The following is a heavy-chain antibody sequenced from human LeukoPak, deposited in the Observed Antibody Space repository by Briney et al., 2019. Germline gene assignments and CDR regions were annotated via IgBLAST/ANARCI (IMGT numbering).Heavy chain of an antibody. V-gene: IGHV4-61*02. CDR1: GGSISSGSYY. CDR2: IYTSGST. D-gene: IGHD6-6*01. J-gene: IGHJ3*02. Sequence: PSETLSLTCTVSGGSISSGSYYWSWIRQPAGKGLEWIGRIYTSGSTNYNPSLKSRVTISVDTSKNQFSLKLSSVTAADTAMYYCARPPISSSSSVWSIWGQGTMVTVSP. CDR3: ARPPISSSSSVWSI.